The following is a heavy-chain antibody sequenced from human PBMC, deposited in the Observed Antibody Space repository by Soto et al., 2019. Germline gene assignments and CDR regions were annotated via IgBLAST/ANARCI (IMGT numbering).Heavy chain of an antibody. CDR3: TTNFYSDYGMDV. CDR2: IKSKSDGGTT. V-gene: IGHV3-15*01. J-gene: IGHJ6*02. Sequence: PGVSLRLSCAASGITFSKAWMNWVRQSPGKGLEWVGRIKSKSDGGTTDYAAPVKGRFTISRDDSENTLCLQMNSLKTEDTAVYYCTTNFYSDYGMDVWGQGTTVTVSS. D-gene: IGHD4-4*01. CDR1: GITFSKAW.